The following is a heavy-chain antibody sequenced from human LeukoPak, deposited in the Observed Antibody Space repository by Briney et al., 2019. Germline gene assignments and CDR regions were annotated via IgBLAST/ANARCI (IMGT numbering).Heavy chain of an antibody. CDR1: GFTFSDYW. CDR3: ARDLSGPSVY. D-gene: IGHD2-15*01. J-gene: IGHJ4*02. CDR2: IRPDGGEK. Sequence: GGSLRLSCVVSGFTFSDYWMSWVRQAPGKGLEWVINIRPDGGEKYFVDSVKGRFTISRDNAKNSLYLQMNSPRAEDTAVYYCARDLSGPSVYWGQGTLVTVSS. V-gene: IGHV3-7*01.